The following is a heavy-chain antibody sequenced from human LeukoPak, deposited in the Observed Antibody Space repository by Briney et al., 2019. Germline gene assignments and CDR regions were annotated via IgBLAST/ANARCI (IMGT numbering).Heavy chain of an antibody. D-gene: IGHD2-21*02. CDR1: GGTFSSYA. CDR3: ARMVVTAIFPLDAFDI. CDR2: IIPIFGTA. V-gene: IGHV1-69*13. J-gene: IGHJ3*02. Sequence: ASVKVSCKASGGTFSSYAISWVRQAPGQGLEWMGGIIPIFGTANYAQRFQGRVTITADESTSTAYMELSSLRSEDTAVYYCARMVVTAIFPLDAFDIWGQGTMVTVSS.